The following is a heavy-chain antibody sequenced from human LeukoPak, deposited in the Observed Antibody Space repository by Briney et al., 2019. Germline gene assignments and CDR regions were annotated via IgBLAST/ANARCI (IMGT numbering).Heavy chain of an antibody. CDR2: SDPSGSST. D-gene: IGHD3-3*02. Sequence: ASVKVPCKASGYSYYTHWVRQAPGQGLEWMGISDPSGSSTRYAQKFQGRVTMTRDTPTSTDYMELSSLKSEDTAIYYCARDSNPLDYWGQGTLVAVSS. CDR3: ARDSNPLDY. CDR1: GYSYY. V-gene: IGHV1-46*01. J-gene: IGHJ4*02.